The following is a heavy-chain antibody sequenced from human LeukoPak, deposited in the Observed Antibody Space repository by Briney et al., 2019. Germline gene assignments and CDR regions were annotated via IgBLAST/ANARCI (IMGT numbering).Heavy chain of an antibody. J-gene: IGHJ4*02. Sequence: QPGRSLRLSCATSGFTFSSYGMHWVRQAPGKGLEWVAVIWYDGSNKYYADSVKGRFTISRDNSKNTLYLQMNSLRAEDTAVYYCARGGIRGYNFDYWGQGTLVTVSS. CDR3: ARGGIRGYNFDY. D-gene: IGHD5-18*01. V-gene: IGHV3-33*01. CDR2: IWYDGSNK. CDR1: GFTFSSYG.